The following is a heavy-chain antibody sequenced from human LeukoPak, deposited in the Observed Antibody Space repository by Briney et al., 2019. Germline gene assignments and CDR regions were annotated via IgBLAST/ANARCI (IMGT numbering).Heavy chain of an antibody. CDR1: GFSLSSYA. V-gene: IGHV3-23*01. Sequence: GGSLRLSCTVSGFSLSSYAMSWVRRAPGKGLEWVSATSSSDDGKYYADSVKGRFTISRDNAKNSLYLQMNSLRAEDTAVYYCARDTASTRFDYWGQGTLVTVSS. J-gene: IGHJ4*02. CDR2: TSSSDDGK. D-gene: IGHD2-21*02. CDR3: ARDTASTRFDY.